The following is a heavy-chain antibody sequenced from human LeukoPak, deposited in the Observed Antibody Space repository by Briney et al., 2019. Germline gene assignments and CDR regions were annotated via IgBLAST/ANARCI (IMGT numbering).Heavy chain of an antibody. V-gene: IGHV4-30-2*02. Sequence: PSETLSLTCAVSGGSISSGGYSWSWIRQPPGKGLEWIGYIYHSGSTYYNPSLKSRVTISVDTSKNQFSLKVNSVTASDTAVYYCVRDRELYYWGQGILVTVSS. D-gene: IGHD1-26*01. J-gene: IGHJ4*02. CDR2: IYHSGST. CDR1: GGSISSGGYS. CDR3: VRDRELYY.